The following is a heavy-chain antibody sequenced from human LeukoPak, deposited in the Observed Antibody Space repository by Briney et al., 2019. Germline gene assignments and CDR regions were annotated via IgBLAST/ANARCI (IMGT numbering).Heavy chain of an antibody. CDR3: ARDPYSGNYGNYYYYYMDV. J-gene: IGHJ6*03. V-gene: IGHV3-21*01. D-gene: IGHD1-26*01. CDR2: ITSSGTYI. CDR1: GFTFNNYN. Sequence: GGSLRLSCATSGFTFNNYNMNWVRQAPGRAVEWVSSITSSGTYIFYADSVKGRFTISRDNAKNSLYLQMNSLGPEDTAVYYCARDPYSGNYGNYYYYYMDVWGKGTTVTISS.